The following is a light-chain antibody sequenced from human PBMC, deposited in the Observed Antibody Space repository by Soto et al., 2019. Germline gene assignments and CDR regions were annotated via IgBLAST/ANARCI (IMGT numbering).Light chain of an antibody. J-gene: IGKJ1*01. CDR2: AAS. CDR1: QSIGTF. CDR3: QYRGT. V-gene: IGKV1-39*01. Sequence: DVEMAQSLASGSACVGERDVIACRASQSIGTFLNWYQQKPGEAPNLLIYAASSLQSGVPSTFSGSGSGTDCTLAISSLQPEDCATYYCQYRGTCGQGTKVDIK.